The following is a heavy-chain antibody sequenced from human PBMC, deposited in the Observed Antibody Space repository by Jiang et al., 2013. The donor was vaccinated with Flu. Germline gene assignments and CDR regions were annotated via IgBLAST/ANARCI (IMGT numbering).Heavy chain of an antibody. CDR1: GGSLSGYY. CDR3: ARGYFDWAYYFDF. D-gene: IGHD3-9*01. Sequence: LLKPSETLSLTCSVSGGSLSGYYWTWIRHFPGRELEWIGEISHSGVTKYNPPLESRVTISVDSSKDQFSLKLYSVTAADTAMYYCARGYFDWAYYFDFWGLGTPVTVS. J-gene: IGHJ4*02. CDR2: ISHSGVT. V-gene: IGHV4-34*01.